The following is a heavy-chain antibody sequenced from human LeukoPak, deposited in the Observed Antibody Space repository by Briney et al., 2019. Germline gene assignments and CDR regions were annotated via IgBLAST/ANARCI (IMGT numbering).Heavy chain of an antibody. CDR1: GFTFSSYA. J-gene: IGHJ4*02. CDR3: AAPRFDY. CDR2: ISGSGGST. Sequence: GSLRLSCSASGFTFSSYAISWVRQAPGKGLEWVSAISGSGGSTYYADSVKGRFTISRDNSKNTLYLQMNSLRAEDTAVYYSAAPRFDYWGQGTLVTVSS. V-gene: IGHV3-23*01.